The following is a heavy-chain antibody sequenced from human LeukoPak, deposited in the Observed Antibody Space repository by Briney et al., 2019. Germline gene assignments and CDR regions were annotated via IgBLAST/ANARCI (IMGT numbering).Heavy chain of an antibody. Sequence: PSETLSLTCTVSGYSVSSGYYWGWIRQPPGKGLEWIASIYHSGDTYYNPSLRSRVTISLDTSKNQLSLKLSSVTAADTAVYYCARSKAHLSTSWYGNWFDPWGQGTLVTVSS. CDR3: ARSKAHLSTSWYGNWFDP. D-gene: IGHD2-2*01. CDR2: IYHSGDT. V-gene: IGHV4-38-2*02. CDR1: GYSVSSGYY. J-gene: IGHJ5*02.